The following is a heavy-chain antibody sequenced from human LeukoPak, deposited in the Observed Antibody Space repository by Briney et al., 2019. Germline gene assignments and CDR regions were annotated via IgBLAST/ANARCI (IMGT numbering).Heavy chain of an antibody. CDR2: INHSEST. CDR3: ARDVRRSSSSANSYYYYMDV. Sequence: SETLSLTCAVYGGSFSDFYGSWFCQPPGKGLEWIGEINHSESTNYNPSLKSRVTMSVDTSKNHFSLNLDSVTAADTAVYYCARDVRRSSSSANSYYYYMDVWGKGTTVTVSS. J-gene: IGHJ6*03. V-gene: IGHV4-34*01. D-gene: IGHD6-6*01. CDR1: GGSFSDFY.